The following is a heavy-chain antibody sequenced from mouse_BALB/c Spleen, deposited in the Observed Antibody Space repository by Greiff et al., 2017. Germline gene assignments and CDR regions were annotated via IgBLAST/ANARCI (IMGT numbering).Heavy chain of an antibody. V-gene: IGHV1-5*01. CDR1: GYTFTSYW. J-gene: IGHJ1*01. CDR3: TEEGVDYWYLDD. CDR2: IYPGYSDT. D-gene: IGHD1-1*01. Sequence: VQLQQSGTVLARPGASVKMSCKASGYTFTSYWMHWVKQRPGQGLEWIGAIYPGYSDTSYNQKFKGKAKLTAVTSTSTAYMELSRLTNEDSAVYCCTEEGVDYWYLDDWGEGTTVTVSS.